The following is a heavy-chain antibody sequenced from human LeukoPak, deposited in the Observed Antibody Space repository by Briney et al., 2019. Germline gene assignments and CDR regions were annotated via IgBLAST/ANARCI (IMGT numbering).Heavy chain of an antibody. CDR2: INPSDGST. Sequence: ASVNVSCKASGYTFTSYYMHWVRQAPGQGLEWMGIINPSDGSTSYTQKFQGRVTVTRDTSTSTVYMELSSLRSEDTAVYYCARENPIKSWDYWGQGTLVTVSS. CDR3: ARENPIKSWDY. J-gene: IGHJ4*02. D-gene: IGHD1-14*01. V-gene: IGHV1-46*01. CDR1: GYTFTSYY.